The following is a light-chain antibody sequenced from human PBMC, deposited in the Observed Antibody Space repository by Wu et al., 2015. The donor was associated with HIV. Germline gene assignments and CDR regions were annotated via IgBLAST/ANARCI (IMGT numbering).Light chain of an antibody. Sequence: EIILTQSPGTLSVSPGERATLSCRASQNIGSALAWYQKRPGQTHRLFIYGASTRATDIPARFTGSGSGTDFTLTISSLESEDFAIYYCQQCYNWPQTFGQGTKVEIK. CDR1: QNIGSA. CDR2: GAS. V-gene: IGKV3-15*01. J-gene: IGKJ1*01. CDR3: QQCYNWPQT.